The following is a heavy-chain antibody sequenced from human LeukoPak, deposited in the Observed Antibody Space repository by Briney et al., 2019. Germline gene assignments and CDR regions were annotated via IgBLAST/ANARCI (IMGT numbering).Heavy chain of an antibody. V-gene: IGHV3-74*01. CDR3: AKTSGRDGYINFDY. Sequence: GGSLRLSCAASGFTFRKYWLHWVRQAPGKGLVWVSRINPDDGSTSYADSVKGRFTISRDNAKSTLYLQMNSLRAEDTAVYYCAKTSGRDGYINFDYWGQGTLVTVSS. J-gene: IGHJ4*02. CDR2: INPDDGST. CDR1: GFTFRKYW. D-gene: IGHD5-24*01.